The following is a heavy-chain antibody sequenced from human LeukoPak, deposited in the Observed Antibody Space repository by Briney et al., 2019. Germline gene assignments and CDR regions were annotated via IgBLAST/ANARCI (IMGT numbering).Heavy chain of an antibody. CDR1: GGSISSGSYY. CDR3: ASNGAGGSYSYYFDN. V-gene: IGHV4-61*02. J-gene: IGHJ4*02. D-gene: IGHD1-26*01. Sequence: SETLSLTCNVTGGSISSGSYYWSWIRQPAGKGLEWIGRIYGSGSTNYNSSLNSRVTISLDTSKNQFSLKLSSVTASDTAVYYCASNGAGGSYSYYFDNWGQGTLVTVSS. CDR2: IYGSGST.